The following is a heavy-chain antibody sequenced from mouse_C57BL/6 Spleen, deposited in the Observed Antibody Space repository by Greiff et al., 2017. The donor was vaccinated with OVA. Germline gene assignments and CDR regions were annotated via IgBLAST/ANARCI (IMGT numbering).Heavy chain of an antibody. CDR2: ISSGGSYT. V-gene: IGHV5-6*01. Sequence: EVQRVESGGDLVKPGGSLKLSCAASGFTFSSYGMSWVRQTPDKRLEWVATISSGGSYTYYPDSVKGRFTISRDNAKNTLYLQMSSLKSEDTAMYYCARHNGSSRYWYFDVWGTGTTVTVSS. J-gene: IGHJ1*03. CDR3: ARHNGSSRYWYFDV. D-gene: IGHD1-1*01. CDR1: GFTFSSYG.